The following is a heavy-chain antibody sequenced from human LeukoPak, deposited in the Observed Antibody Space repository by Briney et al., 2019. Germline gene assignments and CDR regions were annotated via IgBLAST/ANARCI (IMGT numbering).Heavy chain of an antibody. D-gene: IGHD3-10*01. J-gene: IGHJ4*02. CDR2: IISDGSS. CDR1: GFTLSNYW. CDR3: VRGVYASGSSH. Sequence: GGSLRLSCEASGFTLSNYWMYWVRQAPGKGLVWVSRIISDGSSNYADSVKGRFTISRDNAKNTLYLQMNSLRAEDTAVYYCVRGVYASGSSHWGQGTLVTVSS. V-gene: IGHV3-74*01.